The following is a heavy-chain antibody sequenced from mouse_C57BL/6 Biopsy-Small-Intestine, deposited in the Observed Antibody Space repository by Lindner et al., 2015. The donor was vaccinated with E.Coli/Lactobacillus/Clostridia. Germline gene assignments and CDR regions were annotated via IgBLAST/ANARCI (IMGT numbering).Heavy chain of an antibody. CDR3: VRRALNWYFDV. V-gene: IGHV1-20*01. CDR2: INPYNGDT. J-gene: IGHJ1*03. CDR1: GYSFTGYF. Sequence: LQESGPELVKPGDSVKISCKASGYSFTGYFMNWVMQSHGKSLEWIGRINPYNGDTFYNQRFKGEATLTVDKSSRTAHMELRSLTSEDSAVYYCVRRALNWYFDVWGTGATVTVSS.